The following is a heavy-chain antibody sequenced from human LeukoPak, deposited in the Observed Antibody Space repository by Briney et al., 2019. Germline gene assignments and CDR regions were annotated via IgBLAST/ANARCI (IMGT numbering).Heavy chain of an antibody. V-gene: IGHV3-66*01. Sequence: GGSLRLSCAASGFTVSSNYMTWVRQAPGKGMEWVSVIYSGGSTDYADSVKGRFTIARDNSRNTVHLQMNSLRVEDTAMYYCARVPYGGNSIDCWGQGTLVTVSS. D-gene: IGHD4-17*01. CDR2: IYSGGST. CDR1: GFTVSSNY. J-gene: IGHJ4*02. CDR3: ARVPYGGNSIDC.